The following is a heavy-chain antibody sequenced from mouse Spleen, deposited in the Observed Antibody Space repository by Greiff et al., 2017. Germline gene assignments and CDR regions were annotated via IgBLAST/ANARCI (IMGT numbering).Heavy chain of an antibody. CDR1: GDSITSGY. CDR3: ARSPYGKKDAMDY. D-gene: IGHD2-1*01. J-gene: IGHJ4*01. CDR2: ISYSGST. Sequence: EVKLMESGPSLVKPSQTLSLTCSVTGDSITSGYWNWIRKFPGNKLEYMGYISYSGSTYYNPSLKSRISITRDTSKNQYYLQLNSVTTEDTATYYCARSPYGKKDAMDYWGQGTSVTVSS. V-gene: IGHV3-8*02.